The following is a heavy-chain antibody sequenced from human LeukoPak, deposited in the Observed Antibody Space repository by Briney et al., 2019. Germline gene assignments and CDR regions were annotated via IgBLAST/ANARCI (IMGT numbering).Heavy chain of an antibody. CDR3: AREDEDIKALFDY. J-gene: IGHJ4*02. D-gene: IGHD2-15*01. Sequence: PGGSLRLSCAASGFTFGDYYMTWIRQAPGKGLEWLSFISSRGDSLYYADSVKGRFTISRDNSKNTLYLQMNSLRAEDTAVYYCAREDEDIKALFDYWGQGTLVTVSS. CDR1: GFTFGDYY. CDR2: ISSRGDSL. V-gene: IGHV3-11*04.